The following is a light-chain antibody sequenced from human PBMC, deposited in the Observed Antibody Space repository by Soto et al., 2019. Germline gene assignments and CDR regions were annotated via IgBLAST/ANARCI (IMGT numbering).Light chain of an antibody. J-gene: IGKJ2*01. CDR2: LGS. CDR3: MQALQTPYT. CDR1: QSLLHSNGYNY. Sequence: DIVMTQSPLSLPVTPGEPASISCRSSQSLLHSNGYNYLDWYLQKPGQSPQLLIYLGSNRASGVPDRFSGSGSGTDFTLKISRVEADDVGFYYCMQALQTPYTFGQGTKLEIK. V-gene: IGKV2-28*01.